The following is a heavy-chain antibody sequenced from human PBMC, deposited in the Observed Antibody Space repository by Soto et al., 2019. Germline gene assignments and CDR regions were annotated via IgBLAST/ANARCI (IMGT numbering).Heavy chain of an antibody. CDR2: IYDSGST. J-gene: IGHJ4*02. CDR3: ARSSRSYFDY. V-gene: IGHV4-31*03. CDR1: GGCISTSCDL. Sequence: SETLSVTCTVSGGCISTSCDLWSWVRQHPGKGLEWIGYIYDSGSTYYNPSLKSRVSLSVDTSKNQFSLNLTSVTAADTAMYYCARSSRSYFDYWGQGTLVTVS.